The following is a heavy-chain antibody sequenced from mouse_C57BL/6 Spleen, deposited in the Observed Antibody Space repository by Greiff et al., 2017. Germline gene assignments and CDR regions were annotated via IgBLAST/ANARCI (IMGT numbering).Heavy chain of an antibody. CDR1: GYTFTSYW. CDR3: ARDYYGSSPAWFAY. D-gene: IGHD1-1*01. J-gene: IGHJ3*01. Sequence: QVQLQQSGAELVKPGASVKLSCKASGYTFTSYWMHWAKQRPGQGLEWIGMIHPNSGSTNYNEKFKSKATLTVDKSSSTAYMQLSSLTSEDSAVYYCARDYYGSSPAWFAYWGQGTLVTVSA. V-gene: IGHV1-64*01. CDR2: IHPNSGST.